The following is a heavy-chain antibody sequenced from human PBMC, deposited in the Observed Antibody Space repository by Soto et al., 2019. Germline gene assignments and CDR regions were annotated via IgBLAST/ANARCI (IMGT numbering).Heavy chain of an antibody. Sequence: ASVKVSCKASGYTFTGYYMHWVRQAPGQGLERKGWINPNSGGTNYAQKFQGWVTMTRDTSISTAYMELSRLRSDDTVVYYCAGESITIFGVVMAPFDYWGQGTLVTVSS. CDR2: INPNSGGT. CDR1: GYTFTGYY. V-gene: IGHV1-2*04. CDR3: AGESITIFGVVMAPFDY. J-gene: IGHJ4*02. D-gene: IGHD3-3*01.